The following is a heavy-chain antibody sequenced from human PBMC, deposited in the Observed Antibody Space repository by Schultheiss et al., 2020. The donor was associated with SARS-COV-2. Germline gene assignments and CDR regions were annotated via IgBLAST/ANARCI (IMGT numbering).Heavy chain of an antibody. D-gene: IGHD3-10*01. V-gene: IGHV3-23*01. J-gene: IGHJ6*02. CDR2: ISGSGGST. CDR1: GFTFSSYA. Sequence: GGSLRLSCAASGFTFSSYAMSWVRQAPGKGLEWVSAISGSGGSTYYADSVKGRFTISRDNSKNTLYLQMNSLRAEDTAVYYCAGEMITMVRGVIIEYYYYGMDVWGQGTTVTVSS. CDR3: AGEMITMVRGVIIEYYYYGMDV.